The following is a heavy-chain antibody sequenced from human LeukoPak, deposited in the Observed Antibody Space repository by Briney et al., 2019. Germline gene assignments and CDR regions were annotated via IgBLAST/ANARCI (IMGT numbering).Heavy chain of an antibody. V-gene: IGHV3-15*01. CDR1: GFTFSNAW. CDR2: IKSKTDGGTT. J-gene: IGHJ4*02. D-gene: IGHD1-14*01. CDR3: TTDYDITSQHINKYYFDY. Sequence: GGSLRLSCAASGFTFSNAWMSRVRQAPGKGLEWVGRIKSKTDGGTTDYAAPVKGRFTISRDDSKNTLYLQMNSLKTEDTAVYYCTTDYDITSQHINKYYFDYWGQGTLVTVSS.